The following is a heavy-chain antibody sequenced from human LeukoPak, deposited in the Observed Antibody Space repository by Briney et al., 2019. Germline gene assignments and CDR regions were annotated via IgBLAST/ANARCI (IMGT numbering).Heavy chain of an antibody. Sequence: GGSLRLSCAASGFTFSSYAMHWVRQAPGKGLEWVAVISYDGSNKYYADSVKGRFTISRDNSKNTLYLQMNSLRAGDTAVYYCARVGRGELLGIDYWGQGTLVTVSS. D-gene: IGHD1-26*01. CDR2: ISYDGSNK. V-gene: IGHV3-30-3*01. CDR1: GFTFSSYA. CDR3: ARVGRGELLGIDY. J-gene: IGHJ4*02.